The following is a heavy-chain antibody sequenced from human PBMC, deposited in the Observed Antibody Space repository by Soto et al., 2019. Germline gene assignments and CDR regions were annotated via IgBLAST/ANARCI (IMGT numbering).Heavy chain of an antibody. CDR2: IYYRGST. Sequence: PSETLSLTCTFSGGSISSSGYYWGWIRQPPGKGLEWIGSIYYRGSTYYNPSLKRRVTISVYTSKNPSSLKLSSVTAADTAVYYCARVQEEPIRCSGGSCYPPADPRNTWFDPWGEGTLVTVSS. D-gene: IGHD2-15*01. V-gene: IGHV4-39*01. J-gene: IGHJ5*02. CDR3: ARVQEEPIRCSGGSCYPPADPRNTWFDP. CDR1: GGSISSSGYY.